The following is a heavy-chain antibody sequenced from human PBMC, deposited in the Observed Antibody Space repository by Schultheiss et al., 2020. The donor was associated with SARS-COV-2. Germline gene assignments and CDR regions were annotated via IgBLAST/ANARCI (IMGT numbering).Heavy chain of an antibody. CDR1: GFTFSSYW. CDR2: IKQDGSEK. CDR3: ARSNYYDSSGYYSDAFDI. J-gene: IGHJ3*02. V-gene: IGHV3-7*03. D-gene: IGHD3-22*01. Sequence: GGSLRLSCAASGFTFSSYWMSWVRQAPGKGLEWVANIKQDGSEKYYVDSVKGRFTISRDNAKNSLYLQMNSLRAEDTAVYYCARSNYYDSSGYYSDAFDIWGQGTMVTVSS.